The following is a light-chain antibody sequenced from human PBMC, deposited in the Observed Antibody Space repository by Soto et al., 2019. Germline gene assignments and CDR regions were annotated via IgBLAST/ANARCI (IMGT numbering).Light chain of an antibody. CDR3: CSYAGSYTLI. CDR1: SSDVGGYNY. J-gene: IGLJ2*01. Sequence: QSALTQPRSVSGSPGRSVTISCTGTSSDVGGYNYVSWYQQHPGKAPKLLIYDVSKRPSGVPDRFSGSKSDNTASLTISGLQAEDEADYYCCSYAGSYTLIFGGGTKVTVL. CDR2: DVS. V-gene: IGLV2-11*01.